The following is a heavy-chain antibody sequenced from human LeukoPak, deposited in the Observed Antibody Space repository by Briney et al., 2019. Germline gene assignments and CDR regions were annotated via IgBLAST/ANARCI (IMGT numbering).Heavy chain of an antibody. CDR3: AIESGGVLGGP. D-gene: IGHD3-3*02. V-gene: IGHV1-8*01. CDR1: GYTFTSYD. J-gene: IGHJ5*02. Sequence: ASVKVSCKASGYTFTSYDINWVRQAIGQGLEWMGWMNPNSGNTGHAQKFQGRVTTTRNTSISTAYMELSSLRSEDTAVYYCAIESGGVLGGPWGQGTLVTVSS. CDR2: MNPNSGNT.